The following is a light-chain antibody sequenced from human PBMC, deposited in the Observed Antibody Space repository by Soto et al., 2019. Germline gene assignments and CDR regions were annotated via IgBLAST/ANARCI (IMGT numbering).Light chain of an antibody. J-gene: IGLJ3*02. CDR3: RSYTSRSTFWV. Sequence: QSALTQPASVSGSPGQSITISCTGTSSDVDGYKYVSWYQQHPGKAPKLMIYAVSNRPSGVSNRFSGSKSGDTASLTISGLQAEDAADYYCRSYTSRSTFWVFGGGTKLTVL. CDR1: SSDVDGYKY. V-gene: IGLV2-14*01. CDR2: AVS.